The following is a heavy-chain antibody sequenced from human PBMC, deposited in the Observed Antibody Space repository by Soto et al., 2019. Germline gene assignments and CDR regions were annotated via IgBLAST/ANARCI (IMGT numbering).Heavy chain of an antibody. J-gene: IGHJ4*02. Sequence: EVQLLESGGGLVQPGGSLRLSCVGSGFFFSSYTMTWVRQAPGKGLEWVSSFSATSDNTYYADSVRGRFTISRDNSKNTLFLQMNSLTAEDTAMYYCAKARYQQWVRLPFDYWGQGILVIVSS. D-gene: IGHD2-2*01. CDR2: FSATSDNT. CDR3: AKARYQQWVRLPFDY. CDR1: GFFFSSYT. V-gene: IGHV3-23*01.